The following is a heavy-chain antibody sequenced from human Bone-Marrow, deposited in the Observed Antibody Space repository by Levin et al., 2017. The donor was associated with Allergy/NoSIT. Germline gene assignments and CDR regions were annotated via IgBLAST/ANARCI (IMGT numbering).Heavy chain of an antibody. J-gene: IGHJ5*01. V-gene: IGHV4-59*08. CDR3: ARQAVPAAMNGFDS. CDR1: GASISSFY. CDR2: IYYSGST. D-gene: IGHD2-2*01. Sequence: SQTLSLTCTVSGASISSFYWSWIRQPPGKGLEWIGYIYYSGSTNYSPSLKSRVSMSADMSRNQVYLTMSSVTAADTTVYYCARQAVPAAMNGFDSWGQGTLVTVSS.